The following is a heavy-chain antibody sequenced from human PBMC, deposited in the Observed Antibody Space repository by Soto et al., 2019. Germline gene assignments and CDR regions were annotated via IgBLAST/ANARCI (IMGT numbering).Heavy chain of an antibody. D-gene: IGHD2-21*02. CDR1: GFTFSGYC. J-gene: IGHJ4*02. V-gene: IGHV3-33*01. CDR2: IWYGGSNK. CDR3: ARDWLAYCGGDCYSFHFDY. Sequence: PGVSLRLSCAASGFTFSGYCMHWVRQAPGKGLEWVAVIWYGGSNKYYADCVKGRFTISRDNSRYTLYLQMNSLRAEDTAVYYCARDWLAYCGGDCYSFHFDYWGQGPLVTVSS.